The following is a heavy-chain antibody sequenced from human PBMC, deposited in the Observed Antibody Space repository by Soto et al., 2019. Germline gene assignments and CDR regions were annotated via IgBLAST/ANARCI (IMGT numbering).Heavy chain of an antibody. Sequence: GEALKISCKGSGYSFTSYWIGWVRQMPGKGLEWMGIIYPGDSDTRYSPSFQGQVTISADKSISTAYLQWSSLKASDTAMYYCARHLYYGSGSSANYYYYGMDVWGQGTTVTVSS. J-gene: IGHJ6*02. CDR2: IYPGDSDT. CDR3: ARHLYYGSGSSANYYYYGMDV. CDR1: GYSFTSYW. D-gene: IGHD3-10*01. V-gene: IGHV5-51*01.